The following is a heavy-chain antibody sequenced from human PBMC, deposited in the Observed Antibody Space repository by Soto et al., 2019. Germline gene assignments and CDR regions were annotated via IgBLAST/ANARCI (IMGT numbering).Heavy chain of an antibody. Sequence: ASVKVSCKASGYTFTGYYMHWVRQAPGQGLEWMGWINPNSGGTNYAQKFQGRVTMTRDTSISTAYMELSSVTAADTAVYYCARDQLRVTIFGVVRPVCGMDVWGQGTTVTVSS. CDR1: GYTFTGYY. D-gene: IGHD3-3*01. CDR3: ARDQLRVTIFGVVRPVCGMDV. V-gene: IGHV1-2*02. CDR2: INPNSGGT. J-gene: IGHJ6*02.